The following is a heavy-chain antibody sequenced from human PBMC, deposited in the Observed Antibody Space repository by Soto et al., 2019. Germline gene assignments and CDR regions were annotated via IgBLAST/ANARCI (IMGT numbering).Heavy chain of an antibody. Sequence: SVKVSCKASGGTFSSYAISWVRQAPGQGLEWMGGIIPIFGTANYAQKFQGRVTITADKSTSTAYMELSSLRSEDTAVYYCASGAIVVVVAAIRYYGMDVWGQGTTVTV. CDR3: ASGAIVVVVAAIRYYGMDV. CDR1: GGTFSSYA. V-gene: IGHV1-69*06. CDR2: IIPIFGTA. D-gene: IGHD2-15*01. J-gene: IGHJ6*02.